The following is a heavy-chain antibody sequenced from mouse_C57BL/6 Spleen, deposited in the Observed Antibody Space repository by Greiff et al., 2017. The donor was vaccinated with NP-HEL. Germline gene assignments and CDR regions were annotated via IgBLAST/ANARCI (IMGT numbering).Heavy chain of an antibody. CDR1: GYTFTNYW. CDR3: ARGESGSGYDYAMDY. CDR2: IHPNSGST. J-gene: IGHJ4*01. D-gene: IGHD1-1*01. Sequence: QVQLQQSGAELVKPGASVKLSCKASGYTFTNYWMHWVKQRPGQGLEWIGIIHPNSGSTNYNEKFKGKATLTVDKSSSTAYMQLSSLTSEDSAVYYWARGESGSGYDYAMDYWGQGTSVTVSS. V-gene: IGHV1-64*01.